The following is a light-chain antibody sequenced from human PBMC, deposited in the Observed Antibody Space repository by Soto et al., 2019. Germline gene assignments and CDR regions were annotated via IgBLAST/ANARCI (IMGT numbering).Light chain of an antibody. Sequence: ERVMTQSPATLSVSPGERATLSCRADQSVDSHLAWYQQKPGQAPRLLISGASARTNGIPARFSGSGSGTEFTLTISSLQPEDFAVCYCQQYNNWPYTFGQGTKLEI. J-gene: IGKJ2*01. V-gene: IGKV3-15*01. CDR3: QQYNNWPYT. CDR1: QSVDSH. CDR2: GAS.